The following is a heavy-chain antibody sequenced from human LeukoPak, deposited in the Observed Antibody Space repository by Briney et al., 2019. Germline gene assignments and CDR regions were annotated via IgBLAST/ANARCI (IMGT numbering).Heavy chain of an antibody. V-gene: IGHV3-11*01. D-gene: IGHD2-15*01. J-gene: IGHJ4*02. CDR1: GFSFSDYY. CDR2: ISSHGSSI. CDR3: ARTGQYCSGGTCYSGQFDF. Sequence: VGSLRLSCSASGFSFSDYYVIWIRQAPGRGLEYVSYISSHGSSIHYADSVKGRFTISRDNANNSLFLQMNSLRAEDTAVYYCARTGQYCSGGTCYSGQFDFWGQGTLVTVSS.